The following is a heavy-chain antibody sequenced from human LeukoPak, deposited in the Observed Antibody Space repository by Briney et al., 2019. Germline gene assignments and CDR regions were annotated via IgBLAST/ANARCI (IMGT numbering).Heavy chain of an antibody. J-gene: IGHJ4*02. CDR2: ISSSSSTM. V-gene: IGHV3-48*01. D-gene: IGHD6-13*01. CDR3: AREPTYSSSWYTNCDY. CDR1: GFTFSSYS. Sequence: PGGSLRLSCAASGFTFSSYSMNWVRQAPGNGLEWVSYISSSSSTMYYADSVKGRFSISRDNAKNSLYLQMSSLRAEDTAVYYCAREPTYSSSWYTNCDYWGQGILVTVSS.